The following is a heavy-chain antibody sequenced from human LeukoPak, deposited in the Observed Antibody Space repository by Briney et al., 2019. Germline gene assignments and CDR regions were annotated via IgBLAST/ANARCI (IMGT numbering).Heavy chain of an antibody. CDR2: IYDGGGA. J-gene: IGHJ4*02. V-gene: IGHV3-53*01. CDR3: ARLAISTGSYVDY. CDR1: GFTVSSKY. D-gene: IGHD1-26*01. Sequence: HPGGSQRLSCAASGFTVSSKYMSWVRQAPGKGLEWLSVIYDGGGANYADSVKARFTISRDNSKNTLYLQMDSLRAEDTAVYYCARLAISTGSYVDYWRQGTLVTVSS.